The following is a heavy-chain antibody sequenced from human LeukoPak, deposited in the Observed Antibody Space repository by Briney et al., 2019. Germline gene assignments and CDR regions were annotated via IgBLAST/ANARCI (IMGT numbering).Heavy chain of an antibody. CDR1: GFTFDDYA. Sequence: GGSLRLSCAASGFTFDDYAMHWVRQAPGKGLEWVSGISWNSGSIGYADSVKGRFTISRDNAKNSLYLQMNSLRAEDTALNYCAKEPARITIFGVVSLNWFDPWGQGTLVTVSS. CDR2: ISWNSGSI. CDR3: AKEPARITIFGVVSLNWFDP. J-gene: IGHJ5*02. V-gene: IGHV3-9*01. D-gene: IGHD3-3*01.